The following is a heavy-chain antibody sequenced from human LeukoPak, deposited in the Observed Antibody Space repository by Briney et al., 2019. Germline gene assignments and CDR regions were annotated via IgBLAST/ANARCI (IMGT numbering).Heavy chain of an antibody. CDR1: GFTFSNAW. CDR3: TTGEPSFWSGRDAFDI. J-gene: IGHJ3*02. V-gene: IGHV3-15*01. D-gene: IGHD3-3*01. Sequence: GGSLRLSCAASGFTFSNAWMSWVRQAPGKGLEWVGRIKSKTDGGTTDYAAPVKGRFTISRDDSKNTLYLQMNSLKTEDTAVYYCTTGEPSFWSGRDAFDIWGQGTMVTVSS. CDR2: IKSKTDGGTT.